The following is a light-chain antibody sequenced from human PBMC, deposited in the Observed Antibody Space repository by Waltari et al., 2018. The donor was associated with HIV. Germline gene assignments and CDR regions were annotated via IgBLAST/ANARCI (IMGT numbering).Light chain of an antibody. V-gene: IGLV3-25*03. CDR1: PLPNHS. J-gene: IGLJ2*01. CDR2: KDT. Sequence: SYDLPQPPSMSLSPGQTARITCSGDPLPNHSGHWYRQKSGQAPVLVIYKDTERPSGIPERFSGSSSGTTVTLTISGVLAEDEADYYCQSAGSGNTSAVFFGGGTRLTVL. CDR3: QSAGSGNTSAVF.